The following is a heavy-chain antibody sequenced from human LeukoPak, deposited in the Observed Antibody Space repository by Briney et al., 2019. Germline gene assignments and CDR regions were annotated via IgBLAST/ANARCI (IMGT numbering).Heavy chain of an antibody. CDR3: ARSDLLWFGGVKSGFDY. CDR2: IYTSGST. J-gene: IGHJ4*02. CDR1: GGSISSTIYY. V-gene: IGHV4-61*02. D-gene: IGHD3-10*01. Sequence: PSETLSLTCTVSGGSISSTIYYWSWIRQPAGKGLEWIGRIYTSGSTNYNPSLKSRVTISVDTSKNQFSLKLSSVTAADTAVYYCARSDLLWFGGVKSGFDYWGQGTLVTVSS.